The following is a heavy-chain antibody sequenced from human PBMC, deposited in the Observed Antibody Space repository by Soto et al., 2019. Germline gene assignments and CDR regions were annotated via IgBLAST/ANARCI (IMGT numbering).Heavy chain of an antibody. Sequence: GGSLRLSCAASGFTFSSYSMNWVRQAPGKGLEWVSSISSSSSYIYYADSVKGRFTISRDNAKNSLYLQMNSLRAEDTAVYYCARGPSRSGRGYYGSGSYSAAFDIWGQGTMVTVSS. V-gene: IGHV3-21*01. J-gene: IGHJ3*02. D-gene: IGHD3-10*01. CDR2: ISSSSSYI. CDR3: ARGPSRSGRGYYGSGSYSAAFDI. CDR1: GFTFSSYS.